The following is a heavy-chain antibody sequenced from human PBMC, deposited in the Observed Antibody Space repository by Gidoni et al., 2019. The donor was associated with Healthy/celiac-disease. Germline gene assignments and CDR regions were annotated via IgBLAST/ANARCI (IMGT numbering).Heavy chain of an antibody. D-gene: IGHD3-22*01. CDR2: IYPGDSDT. J-gene: IGHJ4*02. Sequence: EVQLVQSGAEGKKPGESLKISCKGSGYSFTSYWIGWVRQMPGKGLEWMGIIYPGDSDTRYSPSFQGQVTISADKSISTAYLQWSSLKASDTAMYYCARAAYYYDSSGYWDYWGQGTLVTVSS. CDR1: GYSFTSYW. V-gene: IGHV5-51*03. CDR3: ARAAYYYDSSGYWDY.